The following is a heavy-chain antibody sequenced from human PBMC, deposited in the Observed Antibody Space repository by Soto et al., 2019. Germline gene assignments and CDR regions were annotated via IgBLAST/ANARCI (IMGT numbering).Heavy chain of an antibody. J-gene: IGHJ4*02. CDR3: ARDLISATGFDY. CDR2: IKQDGSEK. CDR1: GFTFSSYW. V-gene: IGHV3-7*05. D-gene: IGHD2-15*01. Sequence: EVHLVESGGGLGQPGGSLRLYCAASGFTFSSYWMSWVRQAPGKGLEWVANIKQDGSEKYYVDSVKGRFTISRDNPKNSLYLQLNSLRAEDTAVYYCARDLISATGFDYWGQGTLVTVSS.